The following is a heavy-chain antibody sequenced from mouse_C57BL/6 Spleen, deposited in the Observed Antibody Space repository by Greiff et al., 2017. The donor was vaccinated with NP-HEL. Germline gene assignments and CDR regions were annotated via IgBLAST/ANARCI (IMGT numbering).Heavy chain of an antibody. D-gene: IGHD2-1*01. Sequence: EVKLVESGGGLVQPGGSMKLSCVASGFTFSNYWMNWVRQSPEKGLEWVAQIRLKSDNYATHYAESVKGRFTISRDDSKSSVYLQMNNLRAEDTGIYYCTPIYYGNLWYFDVWGTGTTVTVSS. J-gene: IGHJ1*03. CDR2: IRLKSDNYAT. CDR1: GFTFSNYW. V-gene: IGHV6-3*01. CDR3: TPIYYGNLWYFDV.